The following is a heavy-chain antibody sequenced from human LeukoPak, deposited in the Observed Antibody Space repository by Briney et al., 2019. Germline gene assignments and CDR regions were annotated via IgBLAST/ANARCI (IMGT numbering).Heavy chain of an antibody. CDR1: GFTFSSYS. J-gene: IGHJ3*02. Sequence: GGSLRLSCAASGFTFSSYSMNWVRQAPGKGLEWVSSISSSSSYIYYEDSVKGRFTISRDNAKNSLYLQMNSLRAEDTAVYYCAREDLRYCSSTSCYAFDIWGQGTMVTVSS. D-gene: IGHD2-2*01. CDR3: AREDLRYCSSTSCYAFDI. V-gene: IGHV3-21*01. CDR2: ISSSSSYI.